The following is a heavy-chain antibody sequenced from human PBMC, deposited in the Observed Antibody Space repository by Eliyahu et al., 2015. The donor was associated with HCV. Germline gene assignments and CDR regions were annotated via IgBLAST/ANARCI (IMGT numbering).Heavy chain of an antibody. V-gene: IGHV3-23*01. D-gene: IGHD4-23*01. CDR2: ITGTGITT. J-gene: IGHJ4*02. Sequence: EVQLLESGGGLVRPGGSLXLSXXASGFXFXDYAMTWVRQAPGKGLEWVSVITGTGITTYYADSVKGXFTMSRDNSKNTLYLQMNRLRAEDTAIYYCAKTPFGGGSSYYFDYWGQGTLVTVSS. CDR1: GFXFXDYA. CDR3: AKTPFGGGSSYYFDY.